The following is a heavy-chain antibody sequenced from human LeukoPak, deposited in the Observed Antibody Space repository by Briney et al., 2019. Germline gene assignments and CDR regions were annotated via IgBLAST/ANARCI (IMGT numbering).Heavy chain of an antibody. V-gene: IGHV4-39*07. J-gene: IGHJ5*02. Sequence: SETLSLTCTVSGGSISSSYYYWGWIRQPPGKGLEWIGSIYYSGSTNYNPSLKSRVTISVDTSKNQFSLKLSSVTAADTAVYYCARLVSQNWFDPWGQGTLVTVSS. CDR2: IYYSGST. CDR3: ARLVSQNWFDP. CDR1: GGSISSSYYY.